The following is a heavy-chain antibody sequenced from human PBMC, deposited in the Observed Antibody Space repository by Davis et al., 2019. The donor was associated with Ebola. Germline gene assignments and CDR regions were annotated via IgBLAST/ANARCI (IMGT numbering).Heavy chain of an antibody. CDR2: IYYSGST. Sequence: PSETLSLTCTVSGGSISSHYWSWIRQPPGKGLEWIGYIYYSGSTNYNPSLKSRVTISVDTSKNQFSLKLSSVTAADTAVYYCARDGSYWGQGTLVTVSS. J-gene: IGHJ4*02. D-gene: IGHD1-26*01. CDR1: GGSISSHY. V-gene: IGHV4-59*11. CDR3: ARDGSY.